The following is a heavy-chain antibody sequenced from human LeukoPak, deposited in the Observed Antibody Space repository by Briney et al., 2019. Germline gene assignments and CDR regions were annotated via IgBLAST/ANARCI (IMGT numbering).Heavy chain of an antibody. J-gene: IGHJ6*02. CDR2: IIPIFGTA. D-gene: IGHD5-12*01. CDR3: ARGGRYSGYDNYYYYGMDV. Sequence: SVKVSCKASGYTFTSYYMHWVRQAPGQGLEWMGGIIPIFGTANYAQKFQGRVTITADESTSTAYMELSSLRSEDTAVYYCARGGRYSGYDNYYYYGMDVWGQGTTVTVSS. CDR1: GYTFTSYY. V-gene: IGHV1-69*13.